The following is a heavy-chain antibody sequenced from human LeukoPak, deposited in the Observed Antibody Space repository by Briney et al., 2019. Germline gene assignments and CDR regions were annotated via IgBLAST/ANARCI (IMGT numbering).Heavy chain of an antibody. V-gene: IGHV3-30*02. CDR3: ARSGELGYCSGGSCYSCDY. J-gene: IGHJ4*02. Sequence: GGSLRLSCAASGFTFSSYGMHWVRQAPGKGLEWVAFIRYDGSNKYYADSVKGRFTISRDNSKNTLYLQMNSLRAEDTAVYYCARSGELGYCSGGSCYSCDYWGQGTLVTVSS. CDR2: IRYDGSNK. D-gene: IGHD2-15*01. CDR1: GFTFSSYG.